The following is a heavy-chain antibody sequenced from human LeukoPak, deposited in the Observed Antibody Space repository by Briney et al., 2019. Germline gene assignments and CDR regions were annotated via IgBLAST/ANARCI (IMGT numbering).Heavy chain of an antibody. CDR1: GFTFSSYS. CDR3: ARGSGYYLSFDY. Sequence: KPGGSLRLSCAASGFTFSSYSMNWVRQAPGKGLEWVSSISSSSSYIYYADSVKGRFTISRDNAKNSLYLQMNSLRAEDTAVYYCARGSGYYLSFDYWGRGTLVTVSS. J-gene: IGHJ4*02. CDR2: ISSSSSYI. V-gene: IGHV3-21*01. D-gene: IGHD3-22*01.